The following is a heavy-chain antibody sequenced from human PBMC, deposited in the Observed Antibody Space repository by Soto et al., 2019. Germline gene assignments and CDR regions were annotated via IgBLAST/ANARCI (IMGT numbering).Heavy chain of an antibody. CDR2: IYYSGST. V-gene: IGHV4-31*03. D-gene: IGHD6-6*01. Sequence: SETLSLTCTVSGGSISSGGYYWSWIRQHPGKGLEWIGYIYYSGSTYYNPSLKSRVTISVDTSKNQFSLKLSSVTAADTAVYYYARDRSSSSEGGYYYYYGMDVWGQGTTVTVSS. CDR3: ARDRSSSSEGGYYYYYGMDV. CDR1: GGSISSGGYY. J-gene: IGHJ6*02.